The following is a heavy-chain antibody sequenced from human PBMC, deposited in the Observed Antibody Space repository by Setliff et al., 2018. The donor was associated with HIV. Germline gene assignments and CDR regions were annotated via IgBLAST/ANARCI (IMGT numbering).Heavy chain of an antibody. V-gene: IGHV3-53*01. Sequence: LSLSCEASGFRVTDTYMAWVRQAPGKGLEWVTLIYKAGKTYYADFVKGRFTIARDDTKNTVSLQMTNLEPGDTAMYYCAKGGYGGAYYVAGYWGQGTKVTVSS. D-gene: IGHD5-18*01. CDR3: AKGGYGGAYYVAGY. CDR2: IYKAGKT. J-gene: IGHJ1*01. CDR1: GFRVTDTY.